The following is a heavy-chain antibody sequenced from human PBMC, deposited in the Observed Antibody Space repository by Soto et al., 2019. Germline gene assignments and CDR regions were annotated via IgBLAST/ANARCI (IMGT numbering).Heavy chain of an antibody. CDR3: ARGSQDSSGYTTDY. D-gene: IGHD3-22*01. Sequence: QVQLVESGGGVVQPGRSLRLSCAASGFTFRNYGMHWVRQAPGKGLEWVAVIWYDGSNKYYADSVKGRFTISRDNXMNTLYLQMNSMRDEDTAVYYCARGSQDSSGYTTDYWGQGTLVTVSS. V-gene: IGHV3-33*01. CDR2: IWYDGSNK. CDR1: GFTFRNYG. J-gene: IGHJ4*02.